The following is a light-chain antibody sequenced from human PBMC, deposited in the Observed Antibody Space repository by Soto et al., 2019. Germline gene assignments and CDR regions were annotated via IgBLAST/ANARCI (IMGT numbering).Light chain of an antibody. V-gene: IGKV1-5*01. CDR3: QQHGSSPMP. CDR1: QSISSW. J-gene: IGKJ1*01. Sequence: ESQMTKSPSTLYHYIRKRVTIASRASQSISSWLAGYQQKPGEAPKLLIYDASSLESGVPSRFSGSGSGTDFTLTISGLEAEDFIVYYYQQHGSSPMPFGQ. CDR2: DAS.